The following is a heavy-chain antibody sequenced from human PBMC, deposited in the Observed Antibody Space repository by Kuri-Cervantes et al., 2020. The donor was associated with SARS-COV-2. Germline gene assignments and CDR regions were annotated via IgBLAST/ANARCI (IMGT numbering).Heavy chain of an antibody. D-gene: IGHD3-22*01. V-gene: IGHV3-33*08. CDR3: VRSLYSSGYLYFDL. CDR2: IMPAGNNI. J-gene: IGHJ4*02. Sequence: GGSLRLSCAASGFTFSSYEMNWVRQAPGKGLEWVAVIMPAGNNIYYVDSVKGRFTISRDNSRNTLYLQMNSLRADDTAVYYCVRSLYSSGYLYFDLWGQGTLVTVSS. CDR1: GFTFSSYE.